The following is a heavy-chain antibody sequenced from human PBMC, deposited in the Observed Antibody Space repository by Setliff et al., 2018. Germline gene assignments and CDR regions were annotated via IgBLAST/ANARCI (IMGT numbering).Heavy chain of an antibody. CDR3: ASCRYQVPYDY. Sequence: SETLSLTCTVPGGSISSISYYWGWIRQPPGKGLEWIGNVYDSGTTYYNPSLKSRVTIFVDTSKNQFSLNLNSVTAADTGVYYCASCRYQVPYDYWGQGILVTVSS. V-gene: IGHV4-39*01. D-gene: IGHD2-2*01. CDR2: VYDSGTT. J-gene: IGHJ4*02. CDR1: GGSISSISYY.